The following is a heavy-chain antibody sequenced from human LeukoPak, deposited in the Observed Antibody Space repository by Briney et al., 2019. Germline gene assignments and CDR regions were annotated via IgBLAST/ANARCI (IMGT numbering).Heavy chain of an antibody. CDR2: IYYSGST. D-gene: IGHD6-6*01. Sequence: PSETLSLTCTVSGGSISSYYWSWIRQPPGKGLEWIGYIYYSGSTNYNPSLKSRVTISVDTSKNQFSLKLSSVTAADTAVYYCARGSIAAWARGLYYFDYWGQGTLVTVSS. V-gene: IGHV4-59*01. CDR1: GGSISSYY. CDR3: ARGSIAAWARGLYYFDY. J-gene: IGHJ4*02.